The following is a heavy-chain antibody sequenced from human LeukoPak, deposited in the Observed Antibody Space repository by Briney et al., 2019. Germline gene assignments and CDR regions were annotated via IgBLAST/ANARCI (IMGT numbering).Heavy chain of an antibody. V-gene: IGHV1-8*01. Sequence: ASVKVSCKASGYTFTSYEINWVRQATGQGLEWMGWMNPNSGNAGYAQKFQGRVTMTRNTSISTAYMDLSSLRSEDTAVYYCARAPYSSGWSFDYWGQGTLVTVSS. CDR1: GYTFTSYE. J-gene: IGHJ4*02. D-gene: IGHD6-19*01. CDR2: MNPNSGNA. CDR3: ARAPYSSGWSFDY.